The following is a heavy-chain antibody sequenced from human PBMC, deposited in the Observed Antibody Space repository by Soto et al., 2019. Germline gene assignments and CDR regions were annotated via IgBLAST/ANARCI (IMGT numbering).Heavy chain of an antibody. Sequence: EVQVLESGGGLVQPGGSLRLSCAASGFTFSSYAMGWVRQAPGKGLEWVSAISGSGGSRYYGDSVKGRFTISRDNSKNTVSLQMNNLRAEDTAVYYCAKDLRAYFDAFDIWGQGTMVTVCS. CDR2: ISGSGGSR. CDR3: AKDLRAYFDAFDI. CDR1: GFTFSSYA. V-gene: IGHV3-23*01. D-gene: IGHD2-8*01. J-gene: IGHJ3*02.